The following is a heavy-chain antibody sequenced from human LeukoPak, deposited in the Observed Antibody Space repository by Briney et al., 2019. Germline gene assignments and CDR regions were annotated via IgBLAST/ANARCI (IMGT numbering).Heavy chain of an antibody. Sequence: NPSETLSLTCTVSGGSISSYYWSWIRQPPGKGLEWIGYIYYSGSTNYNPSLKSRVTISVDTSKNHFSLKLSSVTAADTAVYYCARDQTYSGSGIYTYFDSWGQGILVTVSS. J-gene: IGHJ4*02. D-gene: IGHD3-10*01. CDR2: IYYSGST. CDR1: GGSISSYY. V-gene: IGHV4-59*12. CDR3: ARDQTYSGSGIYTYFDS.